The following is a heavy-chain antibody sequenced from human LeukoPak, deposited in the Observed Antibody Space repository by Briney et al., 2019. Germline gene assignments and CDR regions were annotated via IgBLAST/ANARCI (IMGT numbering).Heavy chain of an antibody. D-gene: IGHD3-16*02. CDR3: ARDRGGIGYYMDV. CDR2: SRQRYDRYRS. V-gene: IGHV3-72*01. J-gene: IGHJ6*03. Sequence: TGGSLRLSCAASGFTFTEHHMDWVRQAPGKGLEWVGRSRQRYDRYRSEYAASVKGRFTISRDNAKTSLYLQMNSLRAEDTALYYCARDRGGIGYYMDVWGKGTTVTVSS. CDR1: GFTFTEHH.